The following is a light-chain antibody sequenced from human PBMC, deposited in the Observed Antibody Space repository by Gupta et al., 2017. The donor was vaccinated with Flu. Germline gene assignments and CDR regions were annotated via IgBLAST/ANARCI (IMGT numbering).Light chain of an antibody. CDR2: LAS. Sequence: ETVMTQSPLSLSVTPGEPATISCISSQSLLHINGYNYLDWYLQKPGQSPQLLIYLASNRASGAPERLRGGGSGKIFTLKITRGEGEDFGFIYGMQALQPPPTFGKGTKV. V-gene: IGKV2-28*01. CDR1: QSLLHINGYNY. J-gene: IGKJ1*01. CDR3: MQALQPPPT.